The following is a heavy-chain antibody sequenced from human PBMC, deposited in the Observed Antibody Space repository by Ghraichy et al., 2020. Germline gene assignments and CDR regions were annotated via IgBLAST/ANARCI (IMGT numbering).Heavy chain of an antibody. D-gene: IGHD1-20*01. Sequence: GSLSLTCTVSGGSVTSSTYYWGWIRQPPGKGLEWIGTIYYSGSTYHNPSLKSRVTISIDTSKNQFSLKVNSVTAADTAVYYCAGGGDKGYHSLKWGQGTLVTVSS. V-gene: IGHV4-39*07. J-gene: IGHJ4*02. CDR1: GGSVTSSTYY. CDR3: AGGGDKGYHSLK. CDR2: IYYSGST.